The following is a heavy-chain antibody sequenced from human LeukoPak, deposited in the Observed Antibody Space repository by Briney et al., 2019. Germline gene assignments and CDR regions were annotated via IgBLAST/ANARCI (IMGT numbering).Heavy chain of an antibody. CDR1: GGSISSYY. J-gene: IGHJ6*03. D-gene: IGHD3-16*01. Sequence: SETLSLTCTVSGGSISSYYWSWIRQPAGTGLEWIGRIYTSGSTNYNPSLKSRVTMSVDTSKNQFSLKLSSVTAADTAVYYCARDTFWKGAYYMDVWGKGTTVTVSS. V-gene: IGHV4-4*07. CDR3: ARDTFWKGAYYMDV. CDR2: IYTSGST.